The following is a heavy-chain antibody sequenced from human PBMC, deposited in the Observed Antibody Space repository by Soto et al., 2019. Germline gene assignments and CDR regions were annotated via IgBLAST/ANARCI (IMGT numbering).Heavy chain of an antibody. CDR3: ARGQGSNVYS. CDR1: GGSFSGYY. V-gene: IGHV4-34*01. J-gene: IGHJ4*02. D-gene: IGHD4-4*01. Sequence: PSETLSLTCAVYGGSFSGYYWSWIRQPPGKGLEWIGEINHSGSTNYNPSLKSRVTISVDTSKNQFSLKLSSVTAADSAVYYCARGQGSNVYSWGQVILVTFS. CDR2: INHSGST.